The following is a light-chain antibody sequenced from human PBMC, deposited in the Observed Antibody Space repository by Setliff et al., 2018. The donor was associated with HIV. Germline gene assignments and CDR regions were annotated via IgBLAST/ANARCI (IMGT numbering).Light chain of an antibody. CDR3: SSYAGADAFDV. Sequence: QSALTQPPSASGSPGQSVTISCTGTSGDVGGYNYVSWYQQHPGNAPKLMIYEVNQRPSGVPDRFSGSKSGDTASLTVSGLQAEDEADYFCSSYAGADAFDVFGTGTKVTVL. CDR2: EVN. CDR1: SGDVGGYNY. V-gene: IGLV2-8*01. J-gene: IGLJ1*01.